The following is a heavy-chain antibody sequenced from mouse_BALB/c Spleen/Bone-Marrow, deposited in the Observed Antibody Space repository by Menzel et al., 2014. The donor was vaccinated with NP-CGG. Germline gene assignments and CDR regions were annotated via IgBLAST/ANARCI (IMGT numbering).Heavy chain of an antibody. V-gene: IGHV2-9*02. CDR3: ARDRGGSY. Sequence: VMLVESGPGLVAPSQSLSITCTVSGFSLTSYGVHWVRQPPGKGLEWLGVIWAGGSTNYNSALMSRLSISKDNSKSQVFLRMNSLQTDDTAMYYCARDRGGSYWGQGTLVTVSA. CDR2: IWAGGST. J-gene: IGHJ3*01. CDR1: GFSLTSYG.